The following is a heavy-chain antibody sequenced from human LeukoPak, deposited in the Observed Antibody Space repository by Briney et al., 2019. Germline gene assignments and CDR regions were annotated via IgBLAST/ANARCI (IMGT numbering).Heavy chain of an antibody. J-gene: IGHJ6*02. CDR2: INHNGNVN. D-gene: IGHD3-16*01. Sequence: GGSLRLSCAASGFTFSNYGIHWVRQAPGKGLEWVASINHNGNVNYYVDSVKGRFTISRDNAKNSLYLQMSNLRAEDTAVYFCARGGGLDVWGQGATVTVSS. V-gene: IGHV3-7*03. CDR3: ARGGGLDV. CDR1: GFTFSNYG.